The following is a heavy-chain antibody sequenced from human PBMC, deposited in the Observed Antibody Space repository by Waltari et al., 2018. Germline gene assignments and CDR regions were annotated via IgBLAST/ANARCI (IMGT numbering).Heavy chain of an antibody. CDR3: ARVIVYSDSPVCDF. V-gene: IGHV3-21*01. J-gene: IGHJ4*01. CDR2: ISSADYS. D-gene: IGHD2-21*01. Sequence: EVQLVESGGGLVNPGGSLRLSCAASGFTFGAYRMTWVRQAPGKGLEWVSSISSADYSLDADSMKGRFIISRDNAKNSLYLQMNGLSGEDTAVYYCARVIVYSDSPVCDFWGQGTLVIVSS. CDR1: GFTFGAYR.